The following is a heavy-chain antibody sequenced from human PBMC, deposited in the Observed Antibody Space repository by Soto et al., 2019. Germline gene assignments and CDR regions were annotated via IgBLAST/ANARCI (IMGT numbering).Heavy chain of an antibody. Sequence: QVQLVESGGGVVQPGRSLRLSCAASGFTFSSYAMHWVRQAPGKGLEWVAVISYDGSNKYYADSVKGRFTISRDNSKNPLYLQMNSLIAEDTAVYYCARALKAGDFDYWGQGTLVTVSS. CDR1: GFTFSSYA. CDR2: ISYDGSNK. CDR3: ARALKAGDFDY. V-gene: IGHV3-30-3*01. D-gene: IGHD3-16*02. J-gene: IGHJ4*02.